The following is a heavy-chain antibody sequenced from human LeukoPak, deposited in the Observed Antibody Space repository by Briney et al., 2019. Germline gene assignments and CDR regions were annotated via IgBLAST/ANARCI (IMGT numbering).Heavy chain of an antibody. V-gene: IGHV1-46*01. D-gene: IGHD2/OR15-2a*01. CDR2: INPSGGST. CDR1: GYTFTRYF. CDR3: ARVSGDYSMPFDY. Sequence: ASVNVSCKASGYTFTRYFMHWVRQAPGQGLEWMGIINPSGGSTTYAQKFQGRVTMTRDMSPSTVYMELSSLRSEDTAVYYCARVSGDYSMPFDYWGQGTLVTVSS. J-gene: IGHJ4*02.